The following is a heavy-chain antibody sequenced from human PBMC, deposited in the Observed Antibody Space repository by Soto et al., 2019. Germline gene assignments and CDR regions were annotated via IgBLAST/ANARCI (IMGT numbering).Heavy chain of an antibody. V-gene: IGHV3-23*01. Sequence: EVQLLESGGGLVQPGGSLRLSCAASGFTFSSYAMSWVRQAPGKGLEWVSAISGSGGSTYYADSVKGRFTISRDNSKKTLYMQMNSLRAEDTAVYYCAKDQGIKGDKTENDAFDIWGQGTMVTVSS. CDR2: ISGSGGST. D-gene: IGHD1-20*01. J-gene: IGHJ3*02. CDR3: AKDQGIKGDKTENDAFDI. CDR1: GFTFSSYA.